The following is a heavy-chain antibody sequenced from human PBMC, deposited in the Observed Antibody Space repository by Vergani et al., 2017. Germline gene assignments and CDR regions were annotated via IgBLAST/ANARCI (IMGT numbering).Heavy chain of an antibody. Sequence: QVQLVQSGAEVKKPGASVKVSCKASGYTFTGYYMHWVRQAPGQGLEWMGWINPNSGGTNYAQKFQGRVTITADKSTSTAYMELSSLRSEDTAVYYCARDGDDGGYKDYYYYYGMDVWGQGTTVTVSS. J-gene: IGHJ6*02. CDR1: GYTFTGYY. CDR3: ARDGDDGGYKDYYYYYGMDV. V-gene: IGHV1-2*02. CDR2: INPNSGGT. D-gene: IGHD5-24*01.